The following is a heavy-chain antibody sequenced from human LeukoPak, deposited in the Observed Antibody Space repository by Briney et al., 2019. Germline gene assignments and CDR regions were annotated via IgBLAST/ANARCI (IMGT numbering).Heavy chain of an antibody. CDR1: RGSISPDH. J-gene: IGHJ4*02. CDR2: IFYTGRA. D-gene: IGHD1-26*01. Sequence: KPSETLSLTCTVSRGSISPDHCAWIRQPPGKGLEWIGYIFYTGRARYNPSLESRVTLTVDMSKNQVSLKLSSVTAADTAIYSCARLVDGIYTRLDSWGQGTLVTVSS. CDR3: ARLVDGIYTRLDS. V-gene: IGHV4-59*08.